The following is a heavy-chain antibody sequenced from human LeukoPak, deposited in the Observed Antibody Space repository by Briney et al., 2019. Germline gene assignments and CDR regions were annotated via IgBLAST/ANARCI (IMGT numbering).Heavy chain of an antibody. CDR2: IGSAGDT. D-gene: IGHD6-19*01. CDR3: AKGPYSSGWYSPQYFQH. CDR1: GFTFSSYD. V-gene: IGHV3-13*01. Sequence: GGSLRLSCAASGFTFSSYDMHWVRQATGKGLEWVSAIGSAGDTYYPGSVKGRFTISRENARNSLYLQMNSLRAEDTAVYYCAKGPYSSGWYSPQYFQHWGQGTLVTVSS. J-gene: IGHJ1*01.